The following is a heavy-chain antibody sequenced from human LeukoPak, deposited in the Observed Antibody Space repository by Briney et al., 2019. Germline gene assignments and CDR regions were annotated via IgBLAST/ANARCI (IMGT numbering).Heavy chain of an antibody. CDR1: GFTFSSYA. CDR2: ISGSGGST. D-gene: IGHD3-16*01. J-gene: IGHJ4*02. V-gene: IGHV3-23*01. Sequence: GGSLRLSCAASGFTFSSYAMSWVRQAPGKGLEWVSAISGSGGSTYYADSVKGRFTISRDNFKNTLYLQTNSLRAEDTALYYCARKLWHRNDCWGQGTLVTVSS. CDR3: ARKLWHRNDC.